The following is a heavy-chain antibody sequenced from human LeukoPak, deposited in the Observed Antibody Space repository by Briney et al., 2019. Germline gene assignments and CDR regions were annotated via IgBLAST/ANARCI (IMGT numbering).Heavy chain of an antibody. V-gene: IGHV3-23*01. CDR3: AKQYYYDSTGAFDI. Sequence: GGSLRLSCAASGFTVSSNYMSWVRQAPGKGLEWVSAISGSGGSTYYADSVKGRFTISRDNSKNTLYLQMNSLRAEDTAVYYCAKQYYYDSTGAFDIWGQGTMVTVSS. J-gene: IGHJ3*02. CDR1: GFTVSSNY. CDR2: ISGSGGST. D-gene: IGHD3-22*01.